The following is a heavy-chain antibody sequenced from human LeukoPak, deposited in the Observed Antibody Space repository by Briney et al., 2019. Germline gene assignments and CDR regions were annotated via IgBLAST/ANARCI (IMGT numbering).Heavy chain of an antibody. D-gene: IGHD7-27*01. V-gene: IGHV3-11*04. J-gene: IGHJ4*02. CDR1: GFTFSDSY. Sequence: GGSLRLSCTASGFTFSDSYMTWIRQAPGKGLEWVSYISNSGREINHADSVKGRFTISRDNAMSSLYLQMNSLRVEDTAVYYCGRGHWGLDYWGQGTLVTVSS. CDR3: GRGHWGLDY. CDR2: ISNSGREI.